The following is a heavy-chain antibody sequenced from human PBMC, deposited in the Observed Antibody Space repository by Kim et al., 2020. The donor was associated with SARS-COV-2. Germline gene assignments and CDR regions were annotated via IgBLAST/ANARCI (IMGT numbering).Heavy chain of an antibody. CDR2: IYYSGST. CDR1: GGSISSYY. V-gene: IGHV4-59*01. D-gene: IGHD1-1*01. Sequence: SETLSLTCTVSGGSISSYYWSWIRQPPGKGLEWIGYIYYSGSTNYNPSLKSRVTISVDTSKNQFSLKLSSVTAADTAVYYCARQLERFAGYYYYGMDVWGQGTTVTVSS. J-gene: IGHJ6*02. CDR3: ARQLERFAGYYYYGMDV.